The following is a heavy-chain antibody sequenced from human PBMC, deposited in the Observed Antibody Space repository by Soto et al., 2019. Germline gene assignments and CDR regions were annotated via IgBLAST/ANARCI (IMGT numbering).Heavy chain of an antibody. CDR3: ARGSSSWVYYYYGMDV. J-gene: IGHJ6*02. V-gene: IGHV4-34*01. D-gene: IGHD6-6*01. CDR1: GGSFSGYY. CDR2: INHSGST. Sequence: SETLSLTCAVYGGSFSGYYWSWIRQPPGKGLERIGEINHSGSTNYNPSLKSRVTMSVDTSKNQFSLKLSSVTAADTAVYYCARGSSSWVYYYYGMDVWGQGTTVTVSS.